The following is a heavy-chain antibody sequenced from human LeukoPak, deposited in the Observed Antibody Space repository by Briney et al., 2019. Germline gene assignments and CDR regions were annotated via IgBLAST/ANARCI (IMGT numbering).Heavy chain of an antibody. CDR1: GYTFTSYG. Sequence: ASVKVSCTASGYTFTSYGISWVRQAPGQGLEWMGWISAYNGNTNYAQKLQGRVTMTTDTSTSTAYMELRSLRSDDTAVYYCARGSTVPTFGGAFDIWGQGTMVTVSS. CDR2: ISAYNGNT. V-gene: IGHV1-18*01. D-gene: IGHD3-16*01. J-gene: IGHJ3*02. CDR3: ARGSTVPTFGGAFDI.